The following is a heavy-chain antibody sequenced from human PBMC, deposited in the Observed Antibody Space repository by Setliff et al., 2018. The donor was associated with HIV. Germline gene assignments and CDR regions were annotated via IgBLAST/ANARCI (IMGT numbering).Heavy chain of an antibody. CDR3: ARARSGYEADFDY. CDR2: ISTYNDNT. J-gene: IGHJ4*02. CDR1: GGTFSSYG. V-gene: IGHV1-18*01. D-gene: IGHD5-12*01. Sequence: ASVKVSCKASGGTFSSYGITWVRQAPGQGLEWMGWISTYNDNTNYAQKFQDRVTFTTDISTSTVYMELRSLKSDDTAVYYCARARSGYEADFDYWGQGTLVTVSS.